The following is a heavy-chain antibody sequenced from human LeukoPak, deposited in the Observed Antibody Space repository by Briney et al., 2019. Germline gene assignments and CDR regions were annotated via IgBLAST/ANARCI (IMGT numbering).Heavy chain of an antibody. CDR2: THYSGST. J-gene: IGHJ3*02. CDR1: GGSITSYY. CDR3: ASGYCGGACYLGGVDM. D-gene: IGHD2-21*02. Sequence: PSETLSLTCTVSGGSITSYYWSWLRQPPGKGLEYIGYTHYSGSTNYNPSLKGRVTISLDTSGNQFSLKLSSVSAADTAVYYCASGYCGGACYLGGVDMWGQGTMVTVSS. V-gene: IGHV4-59*01.